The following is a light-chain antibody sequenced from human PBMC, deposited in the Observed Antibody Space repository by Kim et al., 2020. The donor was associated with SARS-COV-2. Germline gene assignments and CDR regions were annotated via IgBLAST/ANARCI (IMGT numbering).Light chain of an antibody. CDR1: NSNIGINY. Sequence: GQKVIIPCSGSNSNIGINYVYWYQQVPGTAPRLLLYRMSQRPAGVPDRFSGSKSDNSAFLAISGLRSEDEADYYCAVWDDRRRELLFGGGTQLTVL. CDR3: AVWDDRRRELL. V-gene: IGLV1-47*01. CDR2: RMS. J-gene: IGLJ2*01.